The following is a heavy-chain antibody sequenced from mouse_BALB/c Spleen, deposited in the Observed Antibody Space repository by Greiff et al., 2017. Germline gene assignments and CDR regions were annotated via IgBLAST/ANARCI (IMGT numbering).Heavy chain of an antibody. J-gene: IGHJ1*01. Sequence: VQLKQSGPELVKPGASVKMSCKASGYTFTSYVMHWVKQKPGQGLEWIGYINPYNDGTKYNEKFKGKATLTSDKSSSTAYMELSSLTSEDSAVYYCAREGYYGSSYGWYFDVWGAGTTVTVSS. D-gene: IGHD1-1*01. CDR2: INPYNDGT. CDR3: AREGYYGSSYGWYFDV. V-gene: IGHV1-14*01. CDR1: GYTFTSYV.